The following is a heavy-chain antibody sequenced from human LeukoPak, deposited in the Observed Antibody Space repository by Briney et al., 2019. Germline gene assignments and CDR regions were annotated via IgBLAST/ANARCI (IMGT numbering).Heavy chain of an antibody. V-gene: IGHV4-59*08. CDR1: GGSISSYY. D-gene: IGHD6-13*01. J-gene: IGHJ4*02. CDR3: ARRDSSSCIDY. CDR2: IYYSGST. Sequence: PSETLSLTCTVSGGSISSYYWSWIRQPPGKGLDWIGYIYYSGSTNYNPSPKSRVTISVDTSKNQFSLKLSSVTAADTAVYYCARRDSSSCIDYWGQGTLVTVSS.